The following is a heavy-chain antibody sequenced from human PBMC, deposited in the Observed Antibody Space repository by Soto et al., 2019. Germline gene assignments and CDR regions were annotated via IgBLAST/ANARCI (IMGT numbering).Heavy chain of an antibody. J-gene: IGHJ6*04. CDR2: IYYSGST. V-gene: IGHV4-59*01. Sequence: SETLSLTCTVSGGSISSSYWSWIRQPPGKGLEWIGYIYYSGSTNYNPSLKSRVTISVDTSKNQFSLKLSSVTAADTAVYYCARVPAAIGSYYYYYGMDVWAKGTTVTVSS. D-gene: IGHD2-2*01. CDR1: GGSISSSY. CDR3: ARVPAAIGSYYYYYGMDV.